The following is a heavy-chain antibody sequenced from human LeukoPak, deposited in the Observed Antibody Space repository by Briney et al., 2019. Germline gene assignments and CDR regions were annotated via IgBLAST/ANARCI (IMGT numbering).Heavy chain of an antibody. CDR2: ISSSVTTI. CDR1: GFTFSYYE. D-gene: IGHD2-15*01. Sequence: GGSLRLSCAASGFTFSYYEMNWVRQAPGKGLEWVSYISSSVTTINYADSVKGRFTISRDNAKYSLYLQMNSLRAEDTAVYYCARGGYCSDGICYSYNAFDVWGQGTMVTVSS. CDR3: ARGGYCSDGICYSYNAFDV. J-gene: IGHJ3*01. V-gene: IGHV3-48*03.